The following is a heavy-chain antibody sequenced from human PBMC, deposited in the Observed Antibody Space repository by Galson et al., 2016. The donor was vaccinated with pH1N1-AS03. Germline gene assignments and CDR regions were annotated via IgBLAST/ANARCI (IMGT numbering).Heavy chain of an antibody. V-gene: IGHV3-7*03. J-gene: IGHJ4*02. D-gene: IGHD6-19*01. Sequence: SLRLSCAASGFTYDVYWMTWVRQAPGKGLEWVAKINQDGSDKKYANSVKGRFIISRDNAENSLYLQMNSLRSEDTAVYYCATGGTYTSGWILDYWGQGTLVAVSS. CDR3: ATGGTYTSGWILDY. CDR2: INQDGSDK. CDR1: GFTYDVYW.